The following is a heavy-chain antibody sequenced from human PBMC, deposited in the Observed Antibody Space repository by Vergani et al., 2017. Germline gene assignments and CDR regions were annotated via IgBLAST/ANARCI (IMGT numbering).Heavy chain of an antibody. CDR2: IYYSGST. Sequence: QVQLQESGPGLVKPSQTLSLTCTVSGGSISSGDYYWSWIRQHPGKGLEWIGYIYYSGSTYYNPSLKSRVTISVDTSKNQFSLKLSSVTAADTAVYYCTRGHDSGWYSSRIHRNDYWGQGTLVTVSS. CDR1: GGSISSGDYY. V-gene: IGHV4-31*03. CDR3: TRGHDSGWYSSRIHRNDY. D-gene: IGHD6-19*01. J-gene: IGHJ4*02.